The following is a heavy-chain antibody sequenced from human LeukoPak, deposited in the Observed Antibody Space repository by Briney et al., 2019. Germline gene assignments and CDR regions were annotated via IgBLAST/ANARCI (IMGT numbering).Heavy chain of an antibody. D-gene: IGHD3-10*01. CDR3: ARARRSSWFGDPPAFDI. Sequence: PGGSLRLSCAASGFTFSSYSMNWVRQAPGKGLEWVSSISSSSSYIYYADSVKGRFTISRDNAKNSLYLQMNSLRAEDTAVYYCARARRSSWFGDPPAFDIWGQGTMVTVSS. CDR2: ISSSSSYI. V-gene: IGHV3-21*01. CDR1: GFTFSSYS. J-gene: IGHJ3*02.